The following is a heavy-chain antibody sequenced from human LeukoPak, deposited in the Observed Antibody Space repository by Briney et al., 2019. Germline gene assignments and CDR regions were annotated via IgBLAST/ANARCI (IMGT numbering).Heavy chain of an antibody. CDR3: ARARSIVARPFDY. Sequence: GGSLRLSCAASGFTFSSYWMSWVRQAPGKGLEWVANIKEGGSERYYVDSVEGRFTISRDNAKNSLYLQMNSLRAEDTAVYYCARARSIVARPFDYWGQGTLVTVSS. D-gene: IGHD6-6*01. CDR2: IKEGGSER. V-gene: IGHV3-7*01. CDR1: GFTFSSYW. J-gene: IGHJ4*02.